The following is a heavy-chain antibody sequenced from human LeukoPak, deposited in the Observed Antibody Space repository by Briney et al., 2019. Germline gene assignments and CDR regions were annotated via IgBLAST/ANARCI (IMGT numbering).Heavy chain of an antibody. CDR1: GFTFSTHC. Sequence: GGSLRLSCAASGFTFSTHCMHWVRQAPGKGLEWVSSISGTSTYIHYADSVRGRFTISRDNAKNSLYLQMNSLRAEDTAVYYCARDRGFIGVFYNGIDVWGQGTTVTVSS. CDR2: ISGTSTYI. J-gene: IGHJ6*02. V-gene: IGHV3-21*01. D-gene: IGHD3-10*01. CDR3: ARDRGFIGVFYNGIDV.